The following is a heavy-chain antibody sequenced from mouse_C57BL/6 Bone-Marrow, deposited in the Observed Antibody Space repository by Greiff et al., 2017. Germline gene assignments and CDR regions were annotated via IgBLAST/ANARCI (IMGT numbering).Heavy chain of an antibody. V-gene: IGHV1-81*01. J-gene: IGHJ2*01. CDR3: ARRGCYAYYFDY. CDR1: GYTFTSYG. CDR2: IYPRSGNT. Sequence: VQLQQSGAELARPGASVKLSCKASGYTFTSYGISWVKQRTGQGLEWIGEIYPRSGNTYYNEKFKGKATLTADNSSSTEYMELRSLPSVDSAVYFGARRGCYAYYFDYWGQGTPLTVSA. D-gene: IGHD6-5*01.